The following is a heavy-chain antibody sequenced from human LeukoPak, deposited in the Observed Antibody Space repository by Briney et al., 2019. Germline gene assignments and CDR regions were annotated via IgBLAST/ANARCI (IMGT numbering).Heavy chain of an antibody. J-gene: IGHJ4*02. CDR1: GGSISSGGYY. D-gene: IGHD5-12*01. V-gene: IGHV4-31*03. CDR3: ARRGGYRNDY. Sequence: SQTLSLTCTVSGGSISSGGYYWSWIRLHPGKGLEWIGYIYYSGSTYYNPSLKSRVTISVDTSKNQFSLKLSSVTAADTAVYYCARRGGYRNDYWGQGTLVTVSS. CDR2: IYYSGST.